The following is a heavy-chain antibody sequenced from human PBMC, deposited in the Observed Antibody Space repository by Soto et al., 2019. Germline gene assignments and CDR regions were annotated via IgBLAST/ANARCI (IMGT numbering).Heavy chain of an antibody. D-gene: IGHD6-19*01. Sequence: GGSLRLSCAASGFTFSYAWMDWVRQAPGKGLEWVGRIKSQTDGGATDYPAPVRDRFTISRDDSKNTLFLQMNSLKTEDTAVYYCTTEMRHSSGCYGSFDSWGQGTMVTGSS. CDR3: TTEMRHSSGCYGSFDS. V-gene: IGHV3-15*01. CDR1: GFTFSYAW. J-gene: IGHJ3*02. CDR2: IKSQTDGGAT.